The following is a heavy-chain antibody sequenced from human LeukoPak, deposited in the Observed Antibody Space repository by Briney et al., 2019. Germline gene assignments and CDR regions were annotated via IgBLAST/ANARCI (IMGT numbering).Heavy chain of an antibody. J-gene: IGHJ5*02. V-gene: IGHV3-23*01. CDR1: GFTFSSYA. CDR2: ISGSGGST. CDR3: AKDLLSAYYYDSSPFDP. D-gene: IGHD3-22*01. Sequence: GGSLRLSCTASGFTFSSYAMNWVRQAPGKGLEWVSGISGSGGSTYYADSAKGRFTISRDYSKNTLYLQMNSLRAEDTAVYYCAKDLLSAYYYDSSPFDPWGQGTLVTVSS.